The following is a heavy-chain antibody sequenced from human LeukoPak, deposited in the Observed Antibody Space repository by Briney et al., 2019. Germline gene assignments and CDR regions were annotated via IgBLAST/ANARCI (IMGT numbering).Heavy chain of an antibody. J-gene: IGHJ3*01. Sequence: GGSLRLSCAASGFAFRSYAMSWVRQTPVKGLEWVSSLTGSGWSTFYADSVQGRFTISRANSKNTLYLQMNSLRAEDTAVYYCAKHQQMVQGVPHAFWGQGTMVTVSS. CDR3: AKHQQMVQGVPHAF. D-gene: IGHD3-10*01. V-gene: IGHV3-23*01. CDR1: GFAFRSYA. CDR2: LTGSGWST.